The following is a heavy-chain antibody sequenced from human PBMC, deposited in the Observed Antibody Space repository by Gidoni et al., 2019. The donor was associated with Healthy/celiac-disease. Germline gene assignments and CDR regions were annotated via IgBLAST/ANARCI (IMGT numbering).Heavy chain of an antibody. V-gene: IGHV4-39*01. D-gene: IGHD5-18*01. J-gene: IGHJ3*02. CDR3: ARPKLWFQAQQRLDAFDI. CDR2: IYYSGST. CDR1: GGYIRSSSYY. Sequence: QLQLQESGPRLVKPSETLSLNCTVPGGYIRSSSYYWGWIRQPPGKGLEWIGSIYYSGSTYYTPSLKSLVTLSVDTSKNQFSLKLSSVTAADTAVYYCARPKLWFQAQQRLDAFDIWGQGTIVTVSS.